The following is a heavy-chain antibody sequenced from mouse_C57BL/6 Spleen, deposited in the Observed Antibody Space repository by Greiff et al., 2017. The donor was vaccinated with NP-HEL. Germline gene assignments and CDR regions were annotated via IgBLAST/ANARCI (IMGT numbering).Heavy chain of an antibody. J-gene: IGHJ3*01. CDR2: ISYSGST. CDR3: ARDSRGYYGFAY. V-gene: IGHV3-1*01. D-gene: IGHD2-3*01. CDR1: GYSITSGYD. Sequence: EVQLQESGPGMVKPSQSLSLTCTVTGYSITSGYDWHWIRHFPGNKLEWMGYISYSGSTNYNPSLKSRISITHDTSKNHFFLKLNSVTTEDTATYYCARDSRGYYGFAYWGQGTLVTVSA.